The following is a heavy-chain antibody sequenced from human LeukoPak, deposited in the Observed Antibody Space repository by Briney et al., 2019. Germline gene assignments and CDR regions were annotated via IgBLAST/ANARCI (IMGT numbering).Heavy chain of an antibody. CDR2: IIPIFGTA. Sequence: GASVKVSCKASGGTFSSYAISWVRQAPGQGLEWMGGIIPIFGTANYARKFQGRVTITADESTSTAYMELRSLRSDDTAVYYCARDTMIVENAFDIWGQGTMVTVSS. CDR1: GGTFSSYA. CDR3: ARDTMIVENAFDI. J-gene: IGHJ3*02. D-gene: IGHD3-22*01. V-gene: IGHV1-69*13.